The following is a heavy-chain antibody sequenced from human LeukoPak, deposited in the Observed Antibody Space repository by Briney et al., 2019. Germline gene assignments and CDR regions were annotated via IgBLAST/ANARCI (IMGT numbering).Heavy chain of an antibody. CDR2: ISYDGSNK. Sequence: PGGSLRLSCAASGFTFSSFAMHWVRQAPGKGLEWVALISYDGSNKYYADSVKGRFTISRDNSKNTLYLQMNSLRAEDTAVYYCANGGLAMDRGIANAFAFWGQGTMVAVSS. CDR1: GFTFSSFA. CDR3: ANGGLAMDRGIANAFAF. J-gene: IGHJ3*01. V-gene: IGHV3-30-3*01. D-gene: IGHD3-10*01.